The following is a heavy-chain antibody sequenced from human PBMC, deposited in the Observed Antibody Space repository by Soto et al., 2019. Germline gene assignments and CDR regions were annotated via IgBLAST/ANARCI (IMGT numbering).Heavy chain of an antibody. CDR3: ASGGAGSGPFTWELPDH. D-gene: IGHD3-16*01. J-gene: IGHJ4*02. CDR2: ITPFSGDV. Sequence: QMQLVQSGAEVKKTGSSVTVSCKALGNTFTYRYLHWVRQAPGQALEWMGWITPFSGDVHYAQRFQERVTITRDMSLKTAYMQMSSLRSEDTAMYFCASGGAGSGPFTWELPDHWGQGTLVTVSS. V-gene: IGHV1-45*02. CDR1: GNTFTYRY.